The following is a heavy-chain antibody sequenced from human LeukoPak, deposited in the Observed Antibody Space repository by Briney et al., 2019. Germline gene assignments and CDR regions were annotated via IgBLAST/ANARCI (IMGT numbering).Heavy chain of an antibody. CDR1: GDSITGYS. D-gene: IGHD5-12*01. J-gene: IGHJ5*02. CDR3: ARSQWLRSWYWFDP. CDR2: IYYNGDT. V-gene: IGHV4-59*12. Sequence: SETLSLTCSVSGDSITGYSWSWIRQTPGKGLEWIGYIYYNGDTHYNPSLNSRLSMSVDTPKKQFSLKLSSVTAADTAVYYCARSQWLRSWYWFDPWGQGTLVTVSS.